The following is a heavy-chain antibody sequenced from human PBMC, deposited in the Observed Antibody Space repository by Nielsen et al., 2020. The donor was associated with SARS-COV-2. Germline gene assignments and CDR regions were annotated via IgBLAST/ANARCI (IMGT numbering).Heavy chain of an antibody. CDR3: ARQTRYCSGGTCLRVFDS. D-gene: IGHD2-15*01. V-gene: IGHV4-39*01. CDR2: VHSSGGT. J-gene: IGHJ4*02. Sequence: SETLSLTCAVTGDSTNSSSYYWGWIRQSPGQGLEWIGSVHSSGGTYDSPSLKSRVTISVDPSKHQFSLKLSSVTATDTAVYYCARQTRYCSGGTCLRVFDSWGQGTLVTVSS. CDR1: GDSTNSSSYY.